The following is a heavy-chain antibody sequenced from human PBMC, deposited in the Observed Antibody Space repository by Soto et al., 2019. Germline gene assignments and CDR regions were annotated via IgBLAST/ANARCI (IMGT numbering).Heavy chain of an antibody. J-gene: IGHJ3*02. D-gene: IGHD6-19*01. CDR1: GFNFSSDA. CDR3: AKTANGWFSAFDI. V-gene: IGHV3-23*01. CDR2: ISGSGGTT. Sequence: EVRLLESGGGLVQPGGSLRLSCAASGFNFSSDAMSWVRQAPGKGLEWVSAISGSGGTTYYADSVKGRFTFSRDNSKNTLYLQMNSLRAEDTAVYYCAKTANGWFSAFDIWGQGKMVTVSS.